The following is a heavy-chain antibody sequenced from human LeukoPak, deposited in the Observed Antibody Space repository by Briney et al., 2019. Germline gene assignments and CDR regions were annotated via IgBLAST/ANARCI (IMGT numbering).Heavy chain of an antibody. Sequence: SVKVSCKASGFTFTSSAVQWVRQARGQRLEWIGWIVVGSGNTNYAQKFQERVTITRDMSTSTAYMELSSLRSEDTAVYYCAADRYSSSWYGDYWGQGTLVTVSS. D-gene: IGHD6-13*01. CDR2: IVVGSGNT. V-gene: IGHV1-58*01. J-gene: IGHJ4*02. CDR1: GFTFTSSA. CDR3: AADRYSSSWYGDY.